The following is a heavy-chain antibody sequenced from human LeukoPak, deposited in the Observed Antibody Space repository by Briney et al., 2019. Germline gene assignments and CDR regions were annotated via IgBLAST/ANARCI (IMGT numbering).Heavy chain of an antibody. CDR3: ARVGSRWELLLNY. J-gene: IGHJ4*02. Sequence: GESLKISCKGSGYSFTSYGISWVRQAPGQGLEWMGWISAYNGNTNYAQKLQGRVTMTTDTSTSTAYMELRSLRSDDTAVYYCARVGSRWELLLNYWGQGTLVTVSS. CDR2: ISAYNGNT. D-gene: IGHD1-26*01. CDR1: GYSFTSYG. V-gene: IGHV1-18*01.